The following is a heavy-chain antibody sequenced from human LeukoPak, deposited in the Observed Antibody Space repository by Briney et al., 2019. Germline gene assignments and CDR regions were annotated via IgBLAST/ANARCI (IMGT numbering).Heavy chain of an antibody. D-gene: IGHD5-18*01. J-gene: IGHJ6*04. CDR3: ARLGRYSYGLDV. CDR2: ISAYNGNT. V-gene: IGHV1-18*04. CDR1: GYTFTGYY. Sequence: ASVKVSCKASGYTFTGYYMHWVRQAPGQGLEWMGWISAYNGNTNYAQKLQGRVTMTTDTSTSTAYMELRSLRSDDTAVYYCARLGRYSYGLDVWGKGTTVTISS.